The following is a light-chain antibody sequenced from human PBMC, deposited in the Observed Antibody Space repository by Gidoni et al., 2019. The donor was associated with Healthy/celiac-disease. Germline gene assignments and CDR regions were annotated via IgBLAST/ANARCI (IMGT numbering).Light chain of an antibody. CDR3: AAWDDSLNGRGV. Sequence: QSVLTPPPSASGTPGQRVTISCSGSSSNIGSNTVTWYQQLPGTAPKLLIYSNNQRPSGVPDRFSGSKSGTSASLAISGLQSEDEADYYCAAWDDSLNGRGVFGGGTKLTVL. J-gene: IGLJ2*01. CDR2: SNN. CDR1: SSNIGSNT. V-gene: IGLV1-44*01.